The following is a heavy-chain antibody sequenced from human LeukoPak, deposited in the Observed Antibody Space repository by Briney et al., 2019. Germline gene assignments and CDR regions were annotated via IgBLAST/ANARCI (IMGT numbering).Heavy chain of an antibody. CDR3: ARQSIAVAGLNWFDP. CDR2: IYYSGST. V-gene: IGHV4-39*01. CDR1: GGSISSSSYY. J-gene: IGHJ5*02. Sequence: PETLSLTCTVSGGSISSSSYYWGWILQPPGKGLEWIGSIYYSGSTYYNPSLKSRVTISVDTSKNQFSLKLSSVTAADTAVYYCARQSIAVAGLNWFDPWGQGTLVTVSS. D-gene: IGHD6-19*01.